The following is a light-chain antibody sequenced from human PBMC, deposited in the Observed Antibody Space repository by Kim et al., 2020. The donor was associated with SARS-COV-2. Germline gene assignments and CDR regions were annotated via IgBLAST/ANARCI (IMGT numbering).Light chain of an antibody. CDR2: DAS. CDR1: QGIRNY. Sequence: DIEMTQSPSSLSASVGDRVTITCQASQGIRNYLNWFHQKPGKVPKLLISDASNLETGVTSRFSGRASGTHFTFTISSLQPEDTGTYYCQQYDNVPYTFGQGTKLESK. CDR3: QQYDNVPYT. J-gene: IGKJ2*01. V-gene: IGKV1-33*01.